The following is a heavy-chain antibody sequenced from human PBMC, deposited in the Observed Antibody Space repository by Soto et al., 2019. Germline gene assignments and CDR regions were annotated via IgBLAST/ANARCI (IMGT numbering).Heavy chain of an antibody. CDR2: IGPYNGKT. V-gene: IGHV1-18*01. D-gene: IGHD3-10*01. CDR3: VRDLDGSGSYYTDY. Sequence: QVQLVQSGAEVKKPGASVQVSCKASGYAFSHYGITWVRQAPGQGLAWMGWIGPYNGKTNYAQKLQGRVTMTTDTSTGTAYMELRSLRSDDTAVYFCVRDLDGSGSYYTDYWGQGTLVTVSS. J-gene: IGHJ4*02. CDR1: GYAFSHYG.